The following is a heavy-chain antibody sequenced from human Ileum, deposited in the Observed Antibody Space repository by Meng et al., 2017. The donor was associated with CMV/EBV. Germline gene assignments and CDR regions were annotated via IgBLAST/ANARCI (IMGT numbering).Heavy chain of an antibody. V-gene: IGHV4-34*01. CDR2: INHSGST. J-gene: IGHJ4*02. CDR1: GGSFCGYY. CDR3: AREAVGVENGDYADY. Sequence: QVQLQQWGDNPLKASETLSLHCSVYGGSFCGYYWSRIRQFPGKGLEWMGEINHSGSTNYNPSLKSRVTISADTSKKWFSLKVSSVTAADTAVYYCAREAVGVENGDYADYWGQGILVTVSS. D-gene: IGHD4-17*01.